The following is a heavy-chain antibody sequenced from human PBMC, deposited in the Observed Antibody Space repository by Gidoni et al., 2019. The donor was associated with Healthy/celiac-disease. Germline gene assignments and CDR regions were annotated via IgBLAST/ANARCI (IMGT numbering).Heavy chain of an antibody. CDR1: GFTFSSYA. V-gene: IGHV3-23*01. CDR2: ISGSGGST. Sequence: EVQLLESGGGLVQPGGSLRLSCAASGFTFSSYAMSWVRQAPGKGLEWVSAISGSGGSTYYADSVKGRFTISRDNSKNTLYLQMNSLRAEDTAVYYCAKDSRRQQLVRLCGDYWGQGTLVTVSS. D-gene: IGHD6-13*01. CDR3: AKDSRRQQLVRLCGDY. J-gene: IGHJ4*02.